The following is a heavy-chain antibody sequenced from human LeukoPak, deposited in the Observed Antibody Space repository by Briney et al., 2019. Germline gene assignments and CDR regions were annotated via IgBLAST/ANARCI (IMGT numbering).Heavy chain of an antibody. CDR1: GMTLSNFW. Sequence: HPGGSLRLSCAASGMTLSNFWVTWVRQAPGKGLEWVANIARDGSETFYADSVQGRFTISRDNARNSVCLQLDSLRAEDTAVYFCARPYCSGGSCYSPPDYWGQGTLVTVSS. V-gene: IGHV3-7*01. J-gene: IGHJ4*02. D-gene: IGHD2-15*01. CDR2: IARDGSET. CDR3: ARPYCSGGSCYSPPDY.